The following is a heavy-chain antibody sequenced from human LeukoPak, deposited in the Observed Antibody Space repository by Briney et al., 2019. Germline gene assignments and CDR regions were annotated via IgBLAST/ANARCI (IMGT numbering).Heavy chain of an antibody. Sequence: NPSETLSLTCTVSGGSISSYYWSWIRQPPGKGLECIGYIYYSGNTNYNPSLKSRVTISVDMSKNQLSLKLSSVTAADTAVYYCARGFNWFDPWGQGTLVTVSS. CDR3: ARGFNWFDP. V-gene: IGHV4-59*01. J-gene: IGHJ5*02. CDR2: IYYSGNT. CDR1: GGSISSYY.